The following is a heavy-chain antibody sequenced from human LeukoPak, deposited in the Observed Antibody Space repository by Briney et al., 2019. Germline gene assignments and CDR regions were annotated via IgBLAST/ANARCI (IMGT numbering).Heavy chain of an antibody. CDR2: IYSGGTT. CDR3: VRGPQVFDY. V-gene: IGHV3-53*01. Sequence: GGSLRLSCAASGFTVSSNYMNWVRQAPGKGLEWVSIIYSGGTTYYADSVKGRFTISRDNSKNRLYLQMNSLRAEDTAVYHCVRGPQVFDYWGQGTLVTVSS. CDR1: GFTVSSNY. J-gene: IGHJ4*02.